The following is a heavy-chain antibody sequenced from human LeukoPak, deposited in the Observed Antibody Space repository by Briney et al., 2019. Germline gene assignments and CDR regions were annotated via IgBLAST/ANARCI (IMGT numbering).Heavy chain of an antibody. CDR2: IYYSGST. V-gene: IGHV4-59*01. J-gene: IGHJ4*02. CDR1: GGSISSYY. D-gene: IGHD1-20*01. Sequence: ETLSLTCTVSGGSISSYYWSWIRQPPGKGLEWIGYIYYSGSTNYNPSLKSRVTISVDTSKNQFSLKLSSVTAADTAVYYCARDLIHNWNDFPVIDYWGQGTLVTVSS. CDR3: ARDLIHNWNDFPVIDY.